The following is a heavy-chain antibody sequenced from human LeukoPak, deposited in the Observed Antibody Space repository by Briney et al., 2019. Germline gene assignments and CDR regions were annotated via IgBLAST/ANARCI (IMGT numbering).Heavy chain of an antibody. V-gene: IGHV3-15*01. D-gene: IGHD3-10*01. CDR2: IKSKYDGGTI. CDR1: GVTFSHLW. Sequence: GGSLRLSCAASGVTFSHLWMTWVRQVPGGGLEWVGRIKSKYDGGTIEYAGTVNGRFTISRDDSRDTLYLQMNTLKTEDTAVYYCNTAPPGSGGRYIAVWGKGTTVTVSS. J-gene: IGHJ6*03. CDR3: NTAPPGSGGRYIAV.